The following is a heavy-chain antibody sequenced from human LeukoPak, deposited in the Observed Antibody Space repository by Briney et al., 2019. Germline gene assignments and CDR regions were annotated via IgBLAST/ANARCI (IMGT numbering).Heavy chain of an antibody. J-gene: IGHJ4*02. V-gene: IGHV3-23*01. CDR2: ISGSGGSA. Sequence: GGSLRLSCAASGFTFSFYAMSWVRQVPGKGLEWVLFISGSGGSAWHADSAKGRFTISRDNSKNTLYLQMNSLRADDTAVYYCVKDKEVTSSLQGDYWGQGTLVTVSS. CDR3: VKDKEVTSSLQGDY. CDR1: GFTFSFYA. D-gene: IGHD4-17*01.